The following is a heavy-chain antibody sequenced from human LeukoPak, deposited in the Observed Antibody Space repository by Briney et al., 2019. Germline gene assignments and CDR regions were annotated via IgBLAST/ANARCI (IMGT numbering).Heavy chain of an antibody. Sequence: GGSLRLSCAASGFTFSSYSMNWVRQAPEKGLEWVSSISSSSSYIYYADSVKGRFTISRDNAKNSLYLQMNSLRAEDTAVYYCARDDHYDFWSGYYSTWPLGYWGQGTLVTVSS. CDR3: ARDDHYDFWSGYYSTWPLGY. V-gene: IGHV3-21*01. CDR1: GFTFSSYS. D-gene: IGHD3-3*01. J-gene: IGHJ4*02. CDR2: ISSSSSYI.